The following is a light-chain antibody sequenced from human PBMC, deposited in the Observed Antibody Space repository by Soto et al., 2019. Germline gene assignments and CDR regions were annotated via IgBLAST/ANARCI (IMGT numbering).Light chain of an antibody. Sequence: QSVLTQPRSVSGSPGQSVTISCTGTSSDVGAYNYVSWYQQLAGRATKFMIYDVYKRPSGVPDRFSGSKSDNPASLTMSWLPGEDQVDYYCCAYAGSYSFVFGTGTKLTVL. J-gene: IGLJ1*01. CDR1: SSDVGAYNY. V-gene: IGLV2-11*01. CDR3: CAYAGSYSFV. CDR2: DVY.